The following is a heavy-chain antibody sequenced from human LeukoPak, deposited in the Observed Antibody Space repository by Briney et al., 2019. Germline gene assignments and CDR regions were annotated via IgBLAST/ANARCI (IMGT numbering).Heavy chain of an antibody. Sequence: GESLQISCKGSGYSFTSYWIGWVRQMPGKGLEWMGIIYPGDSDTRYSPSFQGQVTISADKSISTAYLQWSSLKASDTAMYYCARHMMSYDILTGYTTTPGIDYWGQGTLVTVSS. J-gene: IGHJ4*02. CDR1: GYSFTSYW. CDR3: ARHMMSYDILTGYTTTPGIDY. V-gene: IGHV5-51*01. D-gene: IGHD3-9*01. CDR2: IYPGDSDT.